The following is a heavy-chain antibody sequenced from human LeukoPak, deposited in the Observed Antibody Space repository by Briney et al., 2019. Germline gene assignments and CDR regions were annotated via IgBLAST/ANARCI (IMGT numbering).Heavy chain of an antibody. CDR2: ISNSGGST. CDR1: GFTFSNYV. Sequence: GGSLRLSCAASGFTFSNYVMNWVRQAPGKGLEWVSSISNSGGSTYYADSVKGRFTISRDNSKNTLYLQMNSLRAEDTAVYYCARDGDFWSAQGAFDIWGQGTMVTVSS. CDR3: ARDGDFWSAQGAFDI. V-gene: IGHV3-23*01. D-gene: IGHD3-3*01. J-gene: IGHJ3*02.